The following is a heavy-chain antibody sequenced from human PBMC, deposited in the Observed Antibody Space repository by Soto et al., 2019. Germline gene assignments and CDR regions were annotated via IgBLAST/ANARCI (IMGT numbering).Heavy chain of an antibody. CDR2: IDTAGDT. Sequence: EVQLVESGGGLVQPGGSLRLSCAASGFTFSSYDMHWVRQATGKGLEWVSAIDTAGDTYYPGSVKGRFTISRENAKNSLYLQMNSLRAGDTAVYYCARGHPTVSVLNFWGQGTLVTVSS. D-gene: IGHD4-17*01. CDR3: ARGHPTVSVLNF. J-gene: IGHJ4*02. V-gene: IGHV3-13*01. CDR1: GFTFSSYD.